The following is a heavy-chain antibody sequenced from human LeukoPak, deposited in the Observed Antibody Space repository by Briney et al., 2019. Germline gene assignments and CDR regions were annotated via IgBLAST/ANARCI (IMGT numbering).Heavy chain of an antibody. J-gene: IGHJ4*02. CDR1: GGSISGYY. CDR3: ARSDYCGSTTCYYCDY. Sequence: SETLSLTCTVSGGSISGYYWNWIRQPAGKGLEWIGRIYSSGRTNYNSSFKGRVTMSVDTSKNQFSLRLSSVTAADTAVYYCARSDYCGSTTCYYCDYWGQGTLVTVSS. V-gene: IGHV4-4*07. CDR2: IYSSGRT. D-gene: IGHD2-2*01.